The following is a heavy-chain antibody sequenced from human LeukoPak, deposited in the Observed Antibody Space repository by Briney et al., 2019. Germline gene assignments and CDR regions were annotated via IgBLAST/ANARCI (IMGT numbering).Heavy chain of an antibody. Sequence: GGSLRLSCAASGFTFSSYTMNWVRQAPGKGLEWISYISTNSDTIYYADSVKGRFTVSRDNARNSLFLQMDSLRGEDTAVYYCARDPYDKGGYAAFDIWGQGTVVTVSS. CDR3: ARDPYDKGGYAAFDI. J-gene: IGHJ3*02. V-gene: IGHV3-48*04. CDR2: ISTNSDTI. D-gene: IGHD3-22*01. CDR1: GFTFSSYT.